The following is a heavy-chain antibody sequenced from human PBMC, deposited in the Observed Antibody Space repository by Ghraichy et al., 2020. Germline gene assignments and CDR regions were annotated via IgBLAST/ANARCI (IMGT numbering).Heavy chain of an antibody. J-gene: IGHJ4*02. CDR1: GFTFSNAW. V-gene: IGHV3-15*07. Sequence: LSLTCAASGFTFSNAWMNWVRQAPGKGLEWVGRIKSKTDGGTTDYAAPVKGRFTISRDDSKNTLYLQMNSLKTEDTAVYYCTTARFTGGGTVVTDFDYWGQGTLVTVSS. D-gene: IGHD4-23*01. CDR3: TTARFTGGGTVVTDFDY. CDR2: IKSKTDGGTT.